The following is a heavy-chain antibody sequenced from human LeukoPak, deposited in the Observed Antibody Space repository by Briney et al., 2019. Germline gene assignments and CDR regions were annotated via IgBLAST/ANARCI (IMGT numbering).Heavy chain of an antibody. CDR3: ARVTGGSGSYYFDY. J-gene: IGHJ4*02. D-gene: IGHD3-10*01. CDR1: GYTFTSYG. Sequence: ASVKVSCKASGYTFTSYGISRVRQAPGQGLEWMGWISAYNGNTNYAQKLQGRVTMTTDTSTSTAYMELRSLRSDDTAVYYCARVTGGSGSYYFDYWGQGTLVTVSS. CDR2: ISAYNGNT. V-gene: IGHV1-18*01.